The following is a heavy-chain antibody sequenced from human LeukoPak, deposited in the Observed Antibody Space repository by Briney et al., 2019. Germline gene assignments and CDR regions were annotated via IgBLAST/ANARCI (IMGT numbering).Heavy chain of an antibody. Sequence: GASVKVSCKASGYTFTSYGISWVRQAPGKGLEWMGWISGYNGNTNYAQKLQGRVTITADESTSTAYMELSSLRSEDTAVYYCARYYSGWYYFDYWGQGTLVTVSS. D-gene: IGHD6-19*01. J-gene: IGHJ4*02. CDR3: ARYYSGWYYFDY. CDR2: ISGYNGNT. CDR1: GYTFTSYG. V-gene: IGHV1-18*01.